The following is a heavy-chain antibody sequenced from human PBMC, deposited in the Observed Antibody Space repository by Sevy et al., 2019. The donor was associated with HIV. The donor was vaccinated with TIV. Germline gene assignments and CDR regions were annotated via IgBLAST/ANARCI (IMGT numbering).Heavy chain of an antibody. D-gene: IGHD2-15*01. J-gene: IGHJ6*02. CDR2: ISSCGTTI. V-gene: IGHV3-48*03. Sequence: GSLRLSCAASGFSFTSYEINWVRQAPGKGLEWGSYISSCGTTIYYADSVKGRFTISRDNAKNSLFLQMNGLSADETAVYYCARIGNGISGLTGAMDVWGQGTTVTVSS. CDR1: GFSFTSYE. CDR3: ARIGNGISGLTGAMDV.